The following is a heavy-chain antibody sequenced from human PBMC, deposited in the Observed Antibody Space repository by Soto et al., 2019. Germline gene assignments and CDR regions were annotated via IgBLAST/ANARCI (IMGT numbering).Heavy chain of an antibody. CDR3: AKSDYVWGSYSY. CDR2: ISGSGGST. J-gene: IGHJ4*02. V-gene: IGHV3-23*01. D-gene: IGHD3-16*01. Sequence: LSLTCTVSGGSISSGGYYWSWIRQHPGKGLAWASGISGSGGSTHYADSVKGRFTISRDNPKNTLSLQMNSLRADDTAVYYCAKSDYVWGSYSYWGQGTLVTVSS. CDR1: GGSISSGGYY.